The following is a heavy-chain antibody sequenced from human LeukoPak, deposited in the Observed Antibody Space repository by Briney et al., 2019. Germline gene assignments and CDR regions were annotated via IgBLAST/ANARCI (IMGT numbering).Heavy chain of an antibody. D-gene: IGHD3-22*01. CDR1: GYIFTGYY. CDR3: ARVLTYYYDSSGYLYY. Sequence: EASVRVSCKASGYIFTGYYMHWVRQAPGQGLEWMGWINPNSGGTNYAQKFQGRVTMTRDTSISTAYMELSRLRSDDTAVYYCARVLTYYYDSSGYLYYWGQGTLVTVSS. V-gene: IGHV1-2*02. CDR2: INPNSGGT. J-gene: IGHJ4*02.